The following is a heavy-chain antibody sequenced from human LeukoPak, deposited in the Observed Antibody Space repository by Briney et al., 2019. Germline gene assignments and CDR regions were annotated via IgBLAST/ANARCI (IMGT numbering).Heavy chain of an antibody. CDR2: ISSSSSYI. CDR3: ARDGGRDGYPWNYYYYGMDV. Sequence: GGSLRLSCAASGFTFSGYSMNWVRQAPGKGLEWVSSISSSSSYIYYADSVKGRFTISRDNAKNSLYLQMNSLRAEDTAVYYCARDGGRDGYPWNYYYYGMDVWGQGTTVTVSS. D-gene: IGHD5-24*01. CDR1: GFTFSGYS. J-gene: IGHJ6*02. V-gene: IGHV3-21*01.